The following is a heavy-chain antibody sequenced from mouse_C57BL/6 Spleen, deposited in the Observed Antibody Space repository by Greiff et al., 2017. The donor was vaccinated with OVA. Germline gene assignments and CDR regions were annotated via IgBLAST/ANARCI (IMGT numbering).Heavy chain of an antibody. J-gene: IGHJ1*03. CDR1: GYSITSGYY. CDR2: ISYDGSN. V-gene: IGHV3-6*01. CDR3: ASRVYYSNYGYFDV. D-gene: IGHD2-5*01. Sequence: EVKLMESGPGLVKPSQSLSLTCSVTGYSITSGYYWNWIRQFPGNKLEWMGYISYDGSNNYNPSLKNRISITRDTSKNQFFLKLNSVTTEVTATYYCASRVYYSNYGYFDVWGTGTTVTVSS.